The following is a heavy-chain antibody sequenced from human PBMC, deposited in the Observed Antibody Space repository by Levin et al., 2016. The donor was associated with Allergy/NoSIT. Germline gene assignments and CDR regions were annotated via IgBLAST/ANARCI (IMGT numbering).Heavy chain of an antibody. Sequence: LSLTCAASGFTFGTSSMNWVRQAPGKGLEWVSSISSSSRYIYYADSVKGRFTISRDNAENSLYLQMDSLGDEDTAVYYCARPYSSSWPPSAMDVWGQGTTVTVSS. V-gene: IGHV3-21*01. CDR2: ISSSSRYI. CDR3: ARPYSSSWPPSAMDV. D-gene: IGHD6-13*01. CDR1: GFTFGTSS. J-gene: IGHJ6*02.